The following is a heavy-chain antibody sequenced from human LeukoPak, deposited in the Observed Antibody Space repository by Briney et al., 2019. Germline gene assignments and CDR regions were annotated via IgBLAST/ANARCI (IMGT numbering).Heavy chain of an antibody. CDR3: SDFGSINDAFDI. V-gene: IGHV1-69*02. CDR2: IIPILGIA. J-gene: IGHJ3*02. Sequence: ASVKVSCKASGGTFSSYTISWARQAHGQGREWMGRIIPILGIANYAQKFQGRVTITADKSTSTAYMELSSLRSEDTAVYYCSDFGSINDAFDIWGQGTMVTVSS. D-gene: IGHD3-3*02. CDR1: GGTFSSYT.